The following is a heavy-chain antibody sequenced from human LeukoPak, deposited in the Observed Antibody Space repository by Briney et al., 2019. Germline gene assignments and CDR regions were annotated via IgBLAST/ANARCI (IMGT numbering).Heavy chain of an antibody. J-gene: IGHJ6*02. CDR1: GGSISSYY. CDR2: IYYSGST. Sequence: SETLSLTCTVSGGSISSYYWSWIRQPPGKGLEWIGYIYYSGSTNYNPSLKSRVTISVDTSKNQFSLKLSSVTAADTAVYYCAGLPYDFWSGYSSYYYYYGMDVWGQRTTVTVSS. CDR3: AGLPYDFWSGYSSYYYYYGMDV. D-gene: IGHD3-3*01. V-gene: IGHV4-59*01.